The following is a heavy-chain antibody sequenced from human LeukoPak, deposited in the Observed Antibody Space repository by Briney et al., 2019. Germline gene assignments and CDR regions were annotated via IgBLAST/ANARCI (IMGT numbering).Heavy chain of an antibody. J-gene: IGHJ4*02. CDR2: INHGGDT. Sequence: SETLSLTCALYDGSFSDYYWSWVRQPPGKGLEWIGEINHGGDTTYNPTLKSRVTISIDASKRQFSLKVTSVTAADTAVYYCASVHQVRGVNVFDYWGQGTLVTVSS. D-gene: IGHD3-10*01. CDR3: ASVHQVRGVNVFDY. CDR1: DGSFSDYY. V-gene: IGHV4-34*01.